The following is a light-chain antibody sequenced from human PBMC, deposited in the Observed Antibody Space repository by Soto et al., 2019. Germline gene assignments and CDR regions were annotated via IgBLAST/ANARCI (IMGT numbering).Light chain of an antibody. CDR3: QQFSSYPLT. J-gene: IGKJ4*01. V-gene: IGKV3-20*01. Sequence: EIVLTQSPGTLSLSPGERAALSCRASQSVTSNSVAWYQQRPGQAPRLLIYGASSRAAGIPDRFSGSGSGTDFTLTISRLEPDDFAVYYCQQFSSYPLTFGGGTKVEIK. CDR2: GAS. CDR1: QSVTSNS.